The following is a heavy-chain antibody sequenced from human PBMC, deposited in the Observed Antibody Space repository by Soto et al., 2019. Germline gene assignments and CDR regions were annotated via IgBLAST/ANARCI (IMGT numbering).Heavy chain of an antibody. CDR2: ISAYNGNT. J-gene: IGHJ6*02. CDR3: ARDFGYSQDYYYYYRMDV. D-gene: IGHD6-13*01. CDR1: GYTFTSYG. V-gene: IGHV1-18*01. Sequence: ASVKVSWKASGYTFTSYGISWVRQAPGQGLEWMGWISAYNGNTNYAQKLQGRVTMTTDTSTSTAYMELRSLRSDDTAVYYCARDFGYSQDYYYYYRMDVWDQGTTVTVSS.